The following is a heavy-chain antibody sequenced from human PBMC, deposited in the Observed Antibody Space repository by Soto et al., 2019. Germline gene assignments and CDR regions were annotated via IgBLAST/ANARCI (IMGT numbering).Heavy chain of an antibody. CDR2: INAGNGKT. V-gene: IGHV1-3*01. D-gene: IGHD1-26*01. J-gene: IGHJ4*02. CDR1: VYTFNSYV. Sequence: QVQLVQSGAEVKKPGASVKVSCKASVYTFNSYVLHWVRQAPGQRLEWMGWINAGNGKTKYSQKLQGRLTFARDTSASTAYMELSSLRSEDTAVYYCARDNVGVELHKGELEYWGQGTLVTVSS. CDR3: ARDNVGVELHKGELEY.